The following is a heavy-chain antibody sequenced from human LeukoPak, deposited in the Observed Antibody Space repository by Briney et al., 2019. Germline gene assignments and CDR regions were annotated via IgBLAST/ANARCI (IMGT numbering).Heavy chain of an antibody. V-gene: IGHV3-23*01. D-gene: IGHD3-22*01. CDR3: AKTNGYYDY. Sequence: GGSLRLSCAASGFTFSSYAMSWVRQAPGKGLEWVSAISGSGGSIYYADSVKGRFTISRDNSKNTLYLQMDSLRVEDTAVYHCAKTNGYYDYWGRGTLVTVSS. J-gene: IGHJ4*02. CDR1: GFTFSSYA. CDR2: ISGSGGSI.